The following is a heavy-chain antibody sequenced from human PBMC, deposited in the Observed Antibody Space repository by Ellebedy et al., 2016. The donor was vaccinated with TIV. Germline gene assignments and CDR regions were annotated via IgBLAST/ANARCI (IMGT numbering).Heavy chain of an antibody. V-gene: IGHV3-21*01. J-gene: IGHJ2*01. Sequence: PGGSLRLSCAASGFTFSSYAMSWVRQAPGKGLEWVSSISSSSSYIYYADSVKGRFTISRDNAKNSLYLQMNSLRAEDTAVYYCARAETLERWLQFGHWYFDLWGRGTLVTVSS. CDR1: GFTFSSYA. CDR2: ISSSSSYI. D-gene: IGHD5-24*01. CDR3: ARAETLERWLQFGHWYFDL.